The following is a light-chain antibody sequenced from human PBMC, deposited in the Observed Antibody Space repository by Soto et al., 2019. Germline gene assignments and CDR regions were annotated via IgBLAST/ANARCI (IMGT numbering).Light chain of an antibody. CDR3: SSDAGDHNYV. J-gene: IGLJ1*01. CDR2: ELA. Sequence: QSVLTQPPSASGSPGRSVTIPCTGTSSDVGAYDHVSWYQQHPGKAPKLIIYELAKRPAGVPDRFSGSKSGNTASLTVSGLQAEDEADYFCSSDAGDHNYVFGTGTKVTVL. V-gene: IGLV2-8*01. CDR1: SSDVGAYDH.